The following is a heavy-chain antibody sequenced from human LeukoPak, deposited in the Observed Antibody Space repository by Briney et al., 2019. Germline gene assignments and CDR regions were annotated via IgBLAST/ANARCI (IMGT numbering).Heavy chain of an antibody. CDR3: ARDGAQLSPFDY. V-gene: IGHV1-69*05. CDR1: GGTFSSYA. CDR2: IVPIFGTA. J-gene: IGHJ4*02. D-gene: IGHD5-18*01. Sequence: SVKVSCKASGGTFSSYAISWVRQAPGQGLEWMGRIVPIFGTANYAQKFQGRVTITTDESTSTAYMELSSLRSEDTAVYYCARDGAQLSPFDYWGQGTLVTVSS.